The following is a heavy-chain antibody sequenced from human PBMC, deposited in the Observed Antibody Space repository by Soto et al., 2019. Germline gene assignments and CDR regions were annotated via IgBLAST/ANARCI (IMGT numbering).Heavy chain of an antibody. CDR1: GFSFSSYA. Sequence: GESLRLSCAASGFSFSSYAMSWVRQAPGKGLEWVSAISGSGGSTYYADSVKGRFTISRDNSKNTLYLQMNSLRAEDTAVYYCAKGSYYDSSGYYLLYYGMDVWGQGTTVTVSS. D-gene: IGHD3-22*01. V-gene: IGHV3-23*01. J-gene: IGHJ6*02. CDR3: AKGSYYDSSGYYLLYYGMDV. CDR2: ISGSGGST.